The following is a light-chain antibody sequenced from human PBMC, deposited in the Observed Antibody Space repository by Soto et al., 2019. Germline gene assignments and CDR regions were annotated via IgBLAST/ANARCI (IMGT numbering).Light chain of an antibody. Sequence: EVVMTQSPATLSVSPGGRATLSCRASQSISGTLAWYQQKPGQAPRLLIHGASSRATGIPDRFSGSGSGTDFTLTISRLEPEDFAVYYCQQYGGSPRTFGQGTKVDIK. CDR1: QSISGT. J-gene: IGKJ1*01. CDR3: QQYGGSPRT. V-gene: IGKV3-20*01. CDR2: GAS.